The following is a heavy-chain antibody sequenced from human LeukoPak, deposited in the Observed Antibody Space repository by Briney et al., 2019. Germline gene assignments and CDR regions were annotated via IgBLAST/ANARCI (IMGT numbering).Heavy chain of an antibody. Sequence: GGSLRLSCAASGFTFTNAWMSWVRQAPGKGLEWVSAISGSGGSTYYADSVKGRFTISRDNSKNTLYLQMNSLRAEDTAVYYCAKDLQSEVPAASDYWGQGTLVTVSS. CDR1: GFTFTNAW. J-gene: IGHJ4*02. CDR2: ISGSGGST. V-gene: IGHV3-23*01. D-gene: IGHD2-2*01. CDR3: AKDLQSEVPAASDY.